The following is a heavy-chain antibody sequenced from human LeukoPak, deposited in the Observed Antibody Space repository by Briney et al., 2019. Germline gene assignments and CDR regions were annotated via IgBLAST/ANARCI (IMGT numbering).Heavy chain of an antibody. CDR2: ISAYNGNT. J-gene: IGHJ4*02. CDR3: ARDPFYGSGSCSN. V-gene: IGHV1-18*01. CDR1: GYTFTSYA. D-gene: IGHD3-10*01. Sequence: GASVKVSCKASGYTFTSYAISWVRQAPGQGLECMGWISAYNGNTNYAQKLQGRVTMTTDTSTSTAYMELRSLRSDDTDVYYCARDPFYGSGSCSNWGQGTLVTVSS.